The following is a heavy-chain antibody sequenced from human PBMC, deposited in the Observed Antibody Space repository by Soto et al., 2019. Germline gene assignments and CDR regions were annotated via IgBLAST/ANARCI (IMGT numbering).Heavy chain of an antibody. CDR1: GGSRSEYF. Sequence: PSETLSVTCTVSGGSRSEYFWSWVRQSPGKGLEWIGYIFYSGNTNYNPSLQGRVTMSLDMSKNQFSLKLSSVTAADTAVHYCARDFPAYAPIITWFDPWGQGALVTVSS. D-gene: IGHD3-16*01. J-gene: IGHJ5*02. V-gene: IGHV4-59*01. CDR3: ARDFPAYAPIITWFDP. CDR2: IFYSGNT.